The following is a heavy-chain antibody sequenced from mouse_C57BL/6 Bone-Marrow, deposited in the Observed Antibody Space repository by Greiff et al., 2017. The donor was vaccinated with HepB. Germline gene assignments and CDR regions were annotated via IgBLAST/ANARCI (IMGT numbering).Heavy chain of an antibody. CDR2: IDPSDSET. J-gene: IGHJ3*01. Sequence: QVQLQQPGAELVRPGSSVKLSCKASGYTFTSYWMHWVKQRPIQGLEWIGNIDPSDSETHYNQKFKDKATLTVDKSSSTAYMELRSLTSEDSAVYYCARNDWDGGFAYWGQGTLVTVSA. V-gene: IGHV1-52*01. CDR1: GYTFTSYW. CDR3: ARNDWDGGFAY. D-gene: IGHD4-1*01.